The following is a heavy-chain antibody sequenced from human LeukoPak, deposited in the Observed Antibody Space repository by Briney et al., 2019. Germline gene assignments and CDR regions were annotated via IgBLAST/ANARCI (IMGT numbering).Heavy chain of an antibody. CDR1: GGSISSSSYY. D-gene: IGHD3-22*01. CDR3: ARAYYDSRGAYAFDI. Sequence: SETLSLTCTVSGGSISSSSYYWGWIRQPPGKGLEWIGSIYYSGSTYYNPSLKSRVTISVDTSKNQFSLKLSSVTAADTAVYYCARAYYDSRGAYAFDIWGQGTMVTVSS. CDR2: IYYSGST. J-gene: IGHJ3*02. V-gene: IGHV4-39*07.